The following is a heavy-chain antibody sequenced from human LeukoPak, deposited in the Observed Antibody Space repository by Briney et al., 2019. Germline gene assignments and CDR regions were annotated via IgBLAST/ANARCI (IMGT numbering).Heavy chain of an antibody. J-gene: IGHJ4*02. CDR3: ARDSSSWYSVYYFDY. V-gene: IGHV3-30*02. D-gene: IGHD6-13*01. CDR2: IRYDGSDK. Sequence: PGGSLRLSCAASGFTFRIYAMYWVGQAPAKGLEWVESIRYDGSDKYYADSVKGRFTISRDSSKNTLYLQMNSLRAEDTAVYYCARDSSSWYSVYYFDYWGQGTLVTVSS. CDR1: GFTFRIYA.